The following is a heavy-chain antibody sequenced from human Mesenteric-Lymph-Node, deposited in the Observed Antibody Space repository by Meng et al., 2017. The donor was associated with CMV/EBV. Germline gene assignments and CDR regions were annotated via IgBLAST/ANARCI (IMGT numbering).Heavy chain of an antibody. J-gene: IGHJ5*02. D-gene: IGHD3-10*01. CDR2: IYYSGST. Sequence: SISSSSYYWGWIRQPPGKGLEWIGSIYYSGSTYYSPSLKSRVTISVDTSKNQFSLKLSSVTAADTAVYYCAREKASSGLVSSTGFDPWGQGTLVTVSS. CDR1: SISSSSYY. V-gene: IGHV4-39*07. CDR3: AREKASSGLVSSTGFDP.